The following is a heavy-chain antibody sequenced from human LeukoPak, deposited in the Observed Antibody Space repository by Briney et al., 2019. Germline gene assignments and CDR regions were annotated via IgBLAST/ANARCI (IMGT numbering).Heavy chain of an antibody. CDR1: GCSFTNYW. CDR2: IYPGDSDT. V-gene: IGHV5-51*01. D-gene: IGHD2-15*01. J-gene: IGHJ4*02. CDR3: ARRHQYCSGGSCYPYYFDS. Sequence: GESLKISCKGSGCSFTNYWIGWVRQMPGKGLEWMGIIYPGDSDTRYSPSFQGQVTISADKSISTAYLHWSSLKASDTAMYYCARRHQYCSGGSCYPYYFDSWGQGTLVTVSS.